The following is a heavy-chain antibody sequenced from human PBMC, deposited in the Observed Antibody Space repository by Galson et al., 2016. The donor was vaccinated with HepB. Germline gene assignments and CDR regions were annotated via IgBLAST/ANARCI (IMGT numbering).Heavy chain of an antibody. Sequence: SLRLSCAASGFTFSTHWMSWVRQTPQKGLEWVANIKEDGSEKYYVDSVRGRFTISRDNAKNSLYLQMNSLRTEDTAVYYCARDWGRGRSPWGQGTLVTVSS. CDR3: ARDWGRGRSP. CDR2: IKEDGSEK. J-gene: IGHJ5*02. V-gene: IGHV3-7*03. CDR1: GFTFSTHW. D-gene: IGHD3-16*01.